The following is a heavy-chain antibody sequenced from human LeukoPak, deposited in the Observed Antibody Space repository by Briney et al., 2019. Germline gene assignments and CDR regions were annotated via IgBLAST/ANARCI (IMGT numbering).Heavy chain of an antibody. CDR1: GFVLSDYA. CDR3: ARESGGRYHSECTKY. V-gene: IGHV3-30*02. D-gene: IGHD2-15*01. J-gene: IGHJ4*02. CDR2: VRYDGSNE. Sequence: PGGSLRLSCAASGFVLSDYAMHWVRQAPGKGLEWVAFVRYDGSNEYYADSMKGRFTISRDNSKNTLYLQMNNLRAEDTAVYSCARESGGRYHSECTKYWGLGTLVTVSS.